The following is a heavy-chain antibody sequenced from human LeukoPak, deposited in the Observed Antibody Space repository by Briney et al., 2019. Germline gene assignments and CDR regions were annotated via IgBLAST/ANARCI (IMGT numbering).Heavy chain of an antibody. J-gene: IGHJ3*01. Sequence: PGGSLRLSCAASGFTFSSYSMNWVRQAPGKGLEWVSSISSSNNYIYYADSVKGRFTISRDNAQNSLYLQMNSLRAEDTAVYYCARDHISMFRGILGNWGQGTMVTVSS. CDR1: GFTFSSYS. CDR3: ARDHISMFRGILGN. D-gene: IGHD3-10*01. V-gene: IGHV3-21*01. CDR2: ISSSNNYI.